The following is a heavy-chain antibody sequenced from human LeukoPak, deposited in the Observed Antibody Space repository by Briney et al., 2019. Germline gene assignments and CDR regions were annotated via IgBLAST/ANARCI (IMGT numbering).Heavy chain of an antibody. Sequence: GGSLRLSCAASGFTFSSYGMHWVRQAPGKGLEGVAVISYDGSNKYYADSVKGRFTISRDNSKNTLYLQMNSLRAEDTAVYYCAKQKGRAVAAYDYWGQGTLVTVSS. J-gene: IGHJ4*02. V-gene: IGHV3-30*18. CDR2: ISYDGSNK. CDR3: AKQKGRAVAAYDY. CDR1: GFTFSSYG. D-gene: IGHD6-19*01.